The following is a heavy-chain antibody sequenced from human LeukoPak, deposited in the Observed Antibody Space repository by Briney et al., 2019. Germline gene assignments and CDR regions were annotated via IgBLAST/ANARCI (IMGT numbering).Heavy chain of an antibody. Sequence: GGSLRLSCAVSGFTFRSYVMHWVRQAPGKGLERVAGISYDGSNKFYADSVKGRFTISRDISDNTLYLQLSSLRPEDTAVYYCARERPGTYYFDYWGQGTLVTVAS. CDR2: ISYDGSNK. D-gene: IGHD1/OR15-1a*01. V-gene: IGHV3-30*04. CDR1: GFTFRSYV. CDR3: ARERPGTYYFDY. J-gene: IGHJ4*02.